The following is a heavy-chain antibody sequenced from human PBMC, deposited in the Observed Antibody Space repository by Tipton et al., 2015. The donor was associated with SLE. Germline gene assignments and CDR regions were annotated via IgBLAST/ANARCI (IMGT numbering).Heavy chain of an antibody. CDR2: INHSGST. J-gene: IGHJ4*02. CDR3: ARADSFDY. CDR1: GGSFSGYY. Sequence: TLSLICAVYGGSFSGYYWSWIRQPPGKGLEWIGEINHSGSTNYNPSLKSRVTISVDTSKNQFSLKLSSVTAADTAVYYCARADSFDYWGQGTLVTVSS. V-gene: IGHV4-34*01.